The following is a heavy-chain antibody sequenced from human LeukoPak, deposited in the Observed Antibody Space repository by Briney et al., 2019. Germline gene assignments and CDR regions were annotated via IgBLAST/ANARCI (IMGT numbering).Heavy chain of an antibody. CDR1: GGTFSSYA. J-gene: IGHJ6*02. Sequence: GASVKVSCKASGGTFSSYAISWVRQAPGQGLEWMGWISAYNGNTNYAQKLQGRVTMTTDTSTSTAYMELRSLRSDDTAVYYCARDSIAAAGIYYYYYGMDVWGQGTTVTVSS. CDR3: ARDSIAAAGIYYYYYGMDV. V-gene: IGHV1-18*01. CDR2: ISAYNGNT. D-gene: IGHD6-13*01.